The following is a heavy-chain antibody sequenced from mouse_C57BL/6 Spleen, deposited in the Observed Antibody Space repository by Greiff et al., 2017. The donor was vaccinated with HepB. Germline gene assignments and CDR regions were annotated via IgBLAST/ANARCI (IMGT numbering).Heavy chain of an antibody. V-gene: IGHV1-52*01. CDR1: GYTFTSYW. CDR3: ARKGNYDYDGYAMDY. J-gene: IGHJ4*01. Sequence: VQLQQSGAELVRPGSSVKLSCKASGYTFTSYWMHWVKQRPIQGLEWIGNIDPSDSETHYNQKFKDKATLTVDKSSSTAYMQLRSLTSEDSAVYYCARKGNYDYDGYAMDYWGQGTSVTVSS. D-gene: IGHD2-4*01. CDR2: IDPSDSET.